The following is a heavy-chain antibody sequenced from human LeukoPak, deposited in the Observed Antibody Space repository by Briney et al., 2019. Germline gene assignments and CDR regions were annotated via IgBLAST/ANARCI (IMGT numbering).Heavy chain of an antibody. D-gene: IGHD5-24*01. Sequence: SETLSLTCTVSGGSISSYYWSWIRQPPGKGLEWIGYIYTSGSTNYNPSLKSRVTISVDTSKNQFSLKLSSVTAADTAVYYCARGGASDGHGWSPSDYWGQGTLVTVSS. V-gene: IGHV4-4*09. CDR2: IYTSGST. CDR3: ARGGASDGHGWSPSDY. CDR1: GGSISSYY. J-gene: IGHJ4*02.